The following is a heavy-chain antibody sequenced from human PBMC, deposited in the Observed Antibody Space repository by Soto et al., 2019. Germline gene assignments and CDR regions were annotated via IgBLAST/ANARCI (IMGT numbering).Heavy chain of an antibody. CDR2: ISGSGGST. CDR1: GFTFSSYA. J-gene: IGHJ6*02. D-gene: IGHD3-10*01. Sequence: GGSLRLSCAASGFTFSSYAMSWVRQAPGKGLEWVSAISGSGGSTYYADSVKGRFTISRDNSKNTLYLQMNSLRAEDTAVYYCAKAGSGSFDYYYGMDVWGQGTTVTVSS. CDR3: AKAGSGSFDYYYGMDV. V-gene: IGHV3-23*01.